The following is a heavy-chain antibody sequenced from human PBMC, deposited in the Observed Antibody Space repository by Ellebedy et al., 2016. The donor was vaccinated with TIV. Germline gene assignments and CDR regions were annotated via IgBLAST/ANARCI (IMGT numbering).Heavy chain of an antibody. Sequence: AASVKVSCKASGYTFTGYYMHWVRQAPGQGLEWMGWINPNSGGTNYAQKFQGWVTMTRDTSISTAYMELSRLRSDDTAVYYCARGTPVGGRGWFDPWGQGTLVTVSS. D-gene: IGHD3-16*01. CDR3: ARGTPVGGRGWFDP. V-gene: IGHV1-2*04. CDR2: INPNSGGT. J-gene: IGHJ5*02. CDR1: GYTFTGYY.